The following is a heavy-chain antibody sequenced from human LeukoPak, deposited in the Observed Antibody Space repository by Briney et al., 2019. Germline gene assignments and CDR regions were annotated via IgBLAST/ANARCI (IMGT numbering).Heavy chain of an antibody. D-gene: IGHD4-23*01. CDR2: IYPGDSET. J-gene: IGHJ4*02. CDR1: RYSFISNW. V-gene: IGHV5-51*01. Sequence: GESLKISCKGSRYSFISNWVGWVRQMPGKGLEWMGIIYPGDSETRYSPSFQGQVNISSEKSINTAYLQWSSLKASDTAMYYCAKPATVEGAYCGEGALVAVS. CDR3: AKPATVEGAY.